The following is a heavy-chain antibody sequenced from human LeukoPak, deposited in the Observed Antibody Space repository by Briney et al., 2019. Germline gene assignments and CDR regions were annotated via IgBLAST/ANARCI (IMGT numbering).Heavy chain of an antibody. CDR3: TTERGSASWYEYYFDN. J-gene: IGHJ4*02. CDR2: IKSKIDGGAT. Sequence: GGSLRLSCAASGFTFSNAWMSWVRQAPGKGLEWVGRIKSKIDGGATDYAEPVKGRFTISRDDSRATLYLQMSSLKAEDTAVYYCTTERGSASWYEYYFDNWGQGTLVTVAS. V-gene: IGHV3-15*01. D-gene: IGHD6-13*01. CDR1: GFTFSNAW.